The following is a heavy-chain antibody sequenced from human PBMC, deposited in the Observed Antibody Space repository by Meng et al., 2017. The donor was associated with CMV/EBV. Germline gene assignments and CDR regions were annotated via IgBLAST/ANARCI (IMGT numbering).Heavy chain of an antibody. D-gene: IGHD3-3*01. Sequence: GESLKISCAASGFTVSSNYMSWVRQAPGKGLEWVSVIYSGGSTYYADSVKGRFTIPRDNSKNTLYLQMNSLRAEDTAVYYCARVSYDFWSAVRGYYYYGMDVWGQGTTVTVSS. J-gene: IGHJ6*02. CDR3: ARVSYDFWSAVRGYYYYGMDV. CDR1: GFTVSSNY. CDR2: IYSGGST. V-gene: IGHV3-53*01.